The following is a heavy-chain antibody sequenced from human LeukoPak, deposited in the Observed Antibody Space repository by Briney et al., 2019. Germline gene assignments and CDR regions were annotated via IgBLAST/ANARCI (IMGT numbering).Heavy chain of an antibody. CDR3: ARAIGYGDYWGEDFDY. V-gene: IGHV1-2*02. CDR2: INPNSGGT. CDR1: GYTFTGYY. Sequence: ASVKVSCKASGYTFTGYYMHWVRQAPGQGLEWMGWINPNSGGTNYAQKFQGRVTMTRDTSISTAYMELSRLRSDDTAVYYCARAIGYGDYWGEDFDYWGQGTLVTVSS. J-gene: IGHJ4*02. D-gene: IGHD4-17*01.